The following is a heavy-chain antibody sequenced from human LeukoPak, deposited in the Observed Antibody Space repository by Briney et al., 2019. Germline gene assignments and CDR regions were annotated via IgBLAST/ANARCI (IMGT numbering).Heavy chain of an antibody. V-gene: IGHV1-69*13. J-gene: IGHJ4*02. D-gene: IGHD6-6*01. CDR1: GGTFSSYA. Sequence: SVKVSCKASGGTFSSYAISWVRQAPGQGLEWMGGIIPIFGTANYAQKFQGRVTITADESTSTAYMELSSLRSDDTAVYYCARVEYSSSSSFDYWGQGTLVTVSS. CDR3: ARVEYSSSSSFDY. CDR2: IIPIFGTA.